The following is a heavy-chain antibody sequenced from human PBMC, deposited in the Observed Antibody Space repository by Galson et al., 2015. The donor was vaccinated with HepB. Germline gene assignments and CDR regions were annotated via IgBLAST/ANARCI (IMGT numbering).Heavy chain of an antibody. V-gene: IGHV3-53*01. Sequence: SLRLSCAASGFTVSSTYMSWVRQAPGKGLEWVSIIYSGGTTYYTDSVKGRFTISRDNSGNTLYLQMNSLRAEDTAVYYCARRLRYYFYYMDVWGKGTTVTVSS. CDR2: IYSGGTT. CDR3: ARRLRYYFYYMDV. CDR1: GFTVSSTY. J-gene: IGHJ6*03. D-gene: IGHD4-17*01.